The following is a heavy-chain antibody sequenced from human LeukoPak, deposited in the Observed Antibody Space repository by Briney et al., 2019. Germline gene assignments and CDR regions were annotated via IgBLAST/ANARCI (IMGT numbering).Heavy chain of an antibody. CDR3: ARDWPKWGPYQLLSDDYYGMDV. D-gene: IGHD2-2*01. CDR1: GFTFSSYA. J-gene: IGHJ6*02. Sequence: QTGGSLRLSCAASGFTFSSYAMHWVRQAPGKGLEWVAVISYDGSNKYYADSVKGRFTISRDNSKNTLYLQMNSLRAEDTAVYYCARDWPKWGPYQLLSDDYYGMDVWGQGTTVTVSS. CDR2: ISYDGSNK. V-gene: IGHV3-30-3*01.